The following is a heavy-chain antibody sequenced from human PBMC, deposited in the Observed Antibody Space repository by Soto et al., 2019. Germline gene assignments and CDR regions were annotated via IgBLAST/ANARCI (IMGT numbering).Heavy chain of an antibody. V-gene: IGHV3-33*06. CDR1: GFTFSSYG. CDR2: IWYDGSNK. D-gene: IGHD5-18*01. J-gene: IGHJ4*02. Sequence: QVQLVESGGGVVQPGRSLRLSCAASGFTFSSYGMHWVRQAPGKGLEWVAVIWYDGSNKYYADSVKGRFTISRDNSKNTLYREMNSAKAEDTSASYCAEEGTASDYWGQGTVVTVSS. CDR3: AEEGTASDY.